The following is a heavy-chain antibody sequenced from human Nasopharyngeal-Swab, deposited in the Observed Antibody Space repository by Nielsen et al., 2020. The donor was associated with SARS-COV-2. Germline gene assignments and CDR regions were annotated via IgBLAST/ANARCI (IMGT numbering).Heavy chain of an antibody. V-gene: IGHV3-7*01. Sequence: GESLKISCAASGFTFSSYWMSWVRRAPGKGLEWVANIKQDGSEKYYVDSVKGRFTISRDNAKNSLYLQMNSLRAEDTAVYYCARDGGYYGSGSYYHWGQGTLVTVSS. CDR2: IKQDGSEK. CDR1: GFTFSSYW. J-gene: IGHJ5*02. D-gene: IGHD3-10*01. CDR3: ARDGGYYGSGSYYH.